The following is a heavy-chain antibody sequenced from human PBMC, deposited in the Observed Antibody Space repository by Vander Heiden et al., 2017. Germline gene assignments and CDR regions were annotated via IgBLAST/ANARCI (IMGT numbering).Heavy chain of an antibody. CDR1: GGSITSSIFY. Sequence: HLQLQESGPGLVKPSETLSLTCSVSGGSITSSIFYWGWIRQPPGKGLEWIGNIYYSGSTYDNPSLKSRVTISVDTSRNQFSLRLTSVTAADTAVYYCARVVPQGSVFDICGQGTLVTVS. CDR3: ARVVPQGSVFDI. J-gene: IGHJ3*02. CDR2: IYYSGST. D-gene: IGHD2-2*01. V-gene: IGHV4-39*01.